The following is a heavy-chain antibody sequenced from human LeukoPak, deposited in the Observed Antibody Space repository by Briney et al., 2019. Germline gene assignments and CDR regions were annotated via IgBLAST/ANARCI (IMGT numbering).Heavy chain of an antibody. J-gene: IGHJ1*01. Sequence: PSETLSLTCSVSGGSISSRSYYWGWIRQPPGKGLEWIGSIYYSGSTYYNPSLKSRVTISLDTFKNHFSLKLKSVTAADTAVYYCAKQELASFEELFKWGQGTLVTVSS. D-gene: IGHD3-10*01. CDR1: GGSISSRSYY. CDR3: AKQELASFEELFK. CDR2: IYYSGST. V-gene: IGHV4-39*01.